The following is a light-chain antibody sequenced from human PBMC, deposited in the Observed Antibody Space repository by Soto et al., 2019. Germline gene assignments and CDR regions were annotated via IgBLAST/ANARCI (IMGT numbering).Light chain of an antibody. Sequence: QSALTQPASVSGSPGQSITISCTGTSSDVGSYNLVSRYQQHPGKAPKLMIYEGSKRPSGVSNRFSGSKSGNTASLTISGLQAEDEADYYCCSYAGSSTYVFGTGTKVPVL. V-gene: IGLV2-23*01. CDR2: EGS. CDR1: SSDVGSYNL. J-gene: IGLJ1*01. CDR3: CSYAGSSTYV.